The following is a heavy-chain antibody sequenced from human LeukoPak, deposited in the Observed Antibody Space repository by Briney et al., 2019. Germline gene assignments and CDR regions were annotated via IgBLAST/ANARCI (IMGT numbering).Heavy chain of an antibody. J-gene: IGHJ4*02. CDR3: ARELVATISLPFDY. CDR2: ISGSGGST. V-gene: IGHV3-23*01. CDR1: GFTFSSYA. Sequence: GGSLRLSCAASGFTFSSYAMSWVRQAPGKGLEWVLAISGSGGSTYYADSVKGRFTISRDNSKNTLYLQMNSLRAEDTAVYYCARELVATISLPFDYWGQGTLVTVSS. D-gene: IGHD5-12*01.